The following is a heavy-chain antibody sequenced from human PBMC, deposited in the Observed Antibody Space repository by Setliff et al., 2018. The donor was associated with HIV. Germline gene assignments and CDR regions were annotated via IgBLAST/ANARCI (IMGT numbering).Heavy chain of an antibody. J-gene: IGHJ6*03. CDR2: IYHTGCT. CDR3: ARGKWLVQNFYSYYMDV. D-gene: IGHD6-19*01. V-gene: IGHV4-4*02. CDR1: GGSISDDKW. Sequence: PSETLSLTCAVSGGSISDDKWWDWVRQPPGKGLEWIGEIYHTGCTNYDSSLKSRVTMSVDKTKNEFSLKMTSVTAADTAVYYCARGKWLVQNFYSYYMDVWGKGTTVTVSS.